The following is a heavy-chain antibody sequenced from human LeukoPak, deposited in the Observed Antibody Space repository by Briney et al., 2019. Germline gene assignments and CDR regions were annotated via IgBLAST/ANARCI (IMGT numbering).Heavy chain of an antibody. D-gene: IGHD4-17*01. Sequence: SETLSLTCTVSGGSISSYYWSWIRQPPGKGLEWIGEINHSGSTNYNPSLKSRVTMSVDTSKNQFSLKLSSVTAADTAVYYCARFQGPYGDSGLTSFDPWGQGTLVTVSS. J-gene: IGHJ5*02. CDR3: ARFQGPYGDSGLTSFDP. V-gene: IGHV4-34*01. CDR1: GGSISSYY. CDR2: INHSGST.